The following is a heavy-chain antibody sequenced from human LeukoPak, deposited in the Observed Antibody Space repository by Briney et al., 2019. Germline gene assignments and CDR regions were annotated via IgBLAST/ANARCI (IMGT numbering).Heavy chain of an antibody. D-gene: IGHD3-16*01. Sequence: PSETLFLTCTVSGGSISSYYRNWIRQPPGKGLEWIGYIYHSGSTNFNPSLKSRVTISVDTSKNQFSLNLSSVTAADTAVYYCVRSFWGYYFDYWGQGILVTVSS. CDR3: VRSFWGYYFDY. CDR2: IYHSGST. V-gene: IGHV4-59*01. CDR1: GGSISSYY. J-gene: IGHJ4*02.